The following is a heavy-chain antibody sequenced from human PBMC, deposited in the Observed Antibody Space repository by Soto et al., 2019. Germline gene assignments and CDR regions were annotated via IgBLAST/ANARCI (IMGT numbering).Heavy chain of an antibody. CDR2: IYYSGST. V-gene: IGHV4-31*03. D-gene: IGHD2-15*01. J-gene: IGHJ5*02. CDR1: GGSISSGGYY. CDR3: ARVVTDWFDP. Sequence: SETLSLTCTVSGGSISSGGYYWSWIRQHPGKGLEWIGYIYYSGSTYYNPSLKSRVTISVDTSKNQFSLKLSSVTAADTAVYYCARVVTDWFDPWGQGTLVTVSS.